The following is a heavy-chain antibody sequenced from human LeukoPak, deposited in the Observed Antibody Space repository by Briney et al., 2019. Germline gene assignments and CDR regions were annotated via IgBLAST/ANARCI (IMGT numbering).Heavy chain of an antibody. V-gene: IGHV4-34*01. D-gene: IGHD6-19*01. CDR1: GGSFSGYY. J-gene: IGHJ4*02. CDR2: INPSGST. Sequence: SETLSLTCAAYGGSFSGYYWSWIRQPPGKGLEWIGEINPSGSTNYNPSLKSRVTISVDTSKNQFSLKLSSVTAAGTAVYYCAVSSGWYKIDYWGQGTLVTVSS. CDR3: AVSSGWYKIDY.